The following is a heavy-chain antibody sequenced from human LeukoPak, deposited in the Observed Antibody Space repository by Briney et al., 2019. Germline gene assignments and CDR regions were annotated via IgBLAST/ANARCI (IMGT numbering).Heavy chain of an antibody. J-gene: IGHJ3*02. V-gene: IGHV4-31*03. Sequence: SETLSLTCTVSGGSISSGGYYWSWIRQHPGKGLEWIGYIYYSGSTYYNPSLKSRVTISVDTSKNQFSLKLSSVTAADTAVYYCARASGIAAAGTLRPARDALDIWGQGTMVTVSS. CDR1: GGSISSGGYY. CDR2: IYYSGST. D-gene: IGHD6-13*01. CDR3: ARASGIAAAGTLRPARDALDI.